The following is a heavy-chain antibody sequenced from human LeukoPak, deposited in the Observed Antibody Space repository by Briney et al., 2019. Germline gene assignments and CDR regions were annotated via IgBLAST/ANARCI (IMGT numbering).Heavy chain of an antibody. CDR2: IYYSGST. D-gene: IGHD3-22*01. CDR3: ARGPYYYDSSGYYFAFDI. V-gene: IGHV4-59*01. CDR1: GGSISSYY. Sequence: SETLSLTCTVSGGSISSYYWSWIRQPPGKGLEWIGYIYYSGSTNYNPSLKSRVTISVDTSKNQFSLKLSSVTAADTAVYYCARGPYYYDSSGYYFAFDIWGQGTIVTVSS. J-gene: IGHJ3*02.